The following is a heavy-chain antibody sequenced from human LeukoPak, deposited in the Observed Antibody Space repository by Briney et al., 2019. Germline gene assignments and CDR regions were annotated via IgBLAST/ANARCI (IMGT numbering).Heavy chain of an antibody. V-gene: IGHV1-8*01. Sequence: ASMKVSCKASGYTFTSYDINWVRQATGQGLEWMGWMNPNSGNTGYAQKFQGRVTMTRNTSISTAYMELSSLRSEDTAVYYCARRYSSGWDPFDYWGQGTLVTVSS. D-gene: IGHD6-19*01. CDR2: MNPNSGNT. J-gene: IGHJ4*02. CDR1: GYTFTSYD. CDR3: ARRYSSGWDPFDY.